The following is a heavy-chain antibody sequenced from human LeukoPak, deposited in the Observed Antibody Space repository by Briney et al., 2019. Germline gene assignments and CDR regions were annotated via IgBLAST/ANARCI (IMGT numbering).Heavy chain of an antibody. V-gene: IGHV1-69*06. Sequence: SVKVSCKASGGTFSSYAISWVRQAPGQGLEWMGGIIPIFGTANYAQKFQGRVTITADKSTSTAYMELSSLRSEDTAVYYCAGAWVTAPHLDHYFDYWGQGTLVTVSS. CDR1: GGTFSSYA. CDR3: AGAWVTAPHLDHYFDY. D-gene: IGHD2-21*02. CDR2: IIPIFGTA. J-gene: IGHJ4*02.